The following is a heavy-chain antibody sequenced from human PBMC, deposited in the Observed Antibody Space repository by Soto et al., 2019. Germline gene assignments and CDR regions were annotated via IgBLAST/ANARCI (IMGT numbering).Heavy chain of an antibody. V-gene: IGHV3-7*01. Sequence: EVQLVESGGGLVQPGGSLRLSCAASGFTFSSYWMSWVRQAPGKGLEWVANIKQDGSEKYYVDSVKGRFSISRDNAKNSRYLQMNSLRAEDTAVYYCARDKGIGYCSGGSCPSFDIWGQGTMVTVSS. CDR1: GFTFSSYW. J-gene: IGHJ3*02. CDR2: IKQDGSEK. D-gene: IGHD2-15*01. CDR3: ARDKGIGYCSGGSCPSFDI.